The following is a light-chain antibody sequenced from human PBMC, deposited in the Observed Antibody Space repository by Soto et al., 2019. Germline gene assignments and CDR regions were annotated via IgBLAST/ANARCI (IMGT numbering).Light chain of an antibody. CDR2: SAS. Sequence: EIVSTQSPGTLSLSPGDRATLSCRASQSVASAYLAWYHHKPGQPPKLLIYSASSSATGIPDRISGSGSGSDFTLTISRLEAEDFGVYYCQQYGSSRWAFGQGTKVEVK. J-gene: IGKJ1*01. V-gene: IGKV3-20*01. CDR3: QQYGSSRWA. CDR1: QSVASAY.